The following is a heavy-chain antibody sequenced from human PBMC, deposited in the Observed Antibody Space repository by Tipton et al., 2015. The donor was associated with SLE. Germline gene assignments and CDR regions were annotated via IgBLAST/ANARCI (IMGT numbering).Heavy chain of an antibody. J-gene: IGHJ6*03. CDR1: GFTFSSYA. Sequence: SLRLSYAASGFTFSSYAMSWVRQAPGKGLEWVSAISGSGGSTYYADSVKGRFTISRDNSKNTLYLQMNSLRAADTAVYYCAKGEGRYYYYYYMDVWGKGTTVTVSS. V-gene: IGHV3-23*01. CDR2: ISGSGGST. CDR3: AKGEGRYYYYYYMDV.